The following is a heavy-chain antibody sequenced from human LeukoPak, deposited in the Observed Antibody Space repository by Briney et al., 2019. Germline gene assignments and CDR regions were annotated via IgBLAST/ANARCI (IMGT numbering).Heavy chain of an antibody. CDR1: GYTFNTYG. J-gene: IGHJ6*02. Sequence: ASVKVSCKPSGYTFNTYGITWVRQAPGQGLEWMGWISPYNGNTNYAQKLQGRVTMTTDTSTSTAYMELRSLRSDDTAVYYCARRNGYYYGMDVWGQGTTVTVSS. CDR2: ISPYNGNT. V-gene: IGHV1-18*01. CDR3: ARRNGYYYGMDV.